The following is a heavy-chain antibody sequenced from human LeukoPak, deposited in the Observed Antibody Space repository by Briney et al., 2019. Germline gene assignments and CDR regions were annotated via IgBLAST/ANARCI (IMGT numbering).Heavy chain of an antibody. CDR3: ARDRSSGPPNWFDP. CDR1: GYTFTGYH. CDR2: INPYNGDT. Sequence: ASVKASCKGSGYTFTGYHVHWVRLVPGQGLEWLGWINPYNGDTFYAQRFQGRVTMTRDTSISTVYTDLTNLRSDDTAVYYCARDRSSGPPNWFDPWGQGTLVTVSS. V-gene: IGHV1-2*02. J-gene: IGHJ5*02. D-gene: IGHD1-26*01.